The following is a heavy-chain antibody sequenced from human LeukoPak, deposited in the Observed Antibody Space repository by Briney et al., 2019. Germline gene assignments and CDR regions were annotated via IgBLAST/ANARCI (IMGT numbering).Heavy chain of an antibody. CDR2: INHSGSS. V-gene: IGHV4-34*01. CDR1: GGSFSNYY. CDR3: ARGGPAAYLDY. J-gene: IGHJ4*02. D-gene: IGHD2-2*01. Sequence: NASETLSLTCAVYGGSFSNYYWSWIRQAPGKGLEWIGEINHSGSSNFNPSLKRRVTISIDTSKNQFALKLSSVTAADTAMYFCARGGPAAYLDYWGQGTLVTVSS.